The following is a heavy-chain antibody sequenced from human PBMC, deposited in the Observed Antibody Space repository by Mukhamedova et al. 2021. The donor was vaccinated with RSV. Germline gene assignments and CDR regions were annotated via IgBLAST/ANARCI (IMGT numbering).Heavy chain of an antibody. CDR2: IWYDGSKK. J-gene: IGHJ2*01. Sequence: GLEWVASIWYDGSKKYYADSVQGRFTISRDNSKNTLYLQMNSLRADDTAVYYCAKDPREYQLLQNWYFDLWGRGTLVTVSS. CDR3: AKDPREYQLLQNWYFDL. D-gene: IGHD2-2*01. V-gene: IGHV3-30*02.